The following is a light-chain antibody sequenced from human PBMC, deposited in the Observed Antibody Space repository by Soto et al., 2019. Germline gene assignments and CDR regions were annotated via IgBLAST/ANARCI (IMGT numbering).Light chain of an antibody. CDR1: QDITNY. J-gene: IGKJ5*01. CDR3: QQLKSYPIT. V-gene: IGKV1-33*01. Sequence: DIQMTQSPSSLSASVGDRVTITCQASQDITNYLNWYHQKPGKAPKLLIYGASNLETGVPSRFSGSGSGTEFTLTISSLQPEDFATYYCQQLKSYPITFGQGTRLEIK. CDR2: GAS.